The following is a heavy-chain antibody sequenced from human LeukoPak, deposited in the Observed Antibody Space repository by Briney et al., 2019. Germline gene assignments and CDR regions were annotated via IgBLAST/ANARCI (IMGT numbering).Heavy chain of an antibody. J-gene: IGHJ4*02. CDR1: GFTVSSNY. Sequence: GGSLRLSCAASGFTVSSNYMSWVRQAPGKGLEWVAVIWYDGSNKYYADSVKGRFTISRDNSKNTLYLQMNSLRAEDTAVYYCARAPPVAPYYYDSSGYYYFDYWGQGTLVTVSS. CDR2: IWYDGSNK. V-gene: IGHV3-33*08. CDR3: ARAPPVAPYYYDSSGYYYFDY. D-gene: IGHD3-22*01.